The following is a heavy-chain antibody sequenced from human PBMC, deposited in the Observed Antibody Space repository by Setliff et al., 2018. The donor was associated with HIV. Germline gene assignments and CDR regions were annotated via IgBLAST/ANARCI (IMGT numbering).Heavy chain of an antibody. V-gene: IGHV1-69*13. Sequence: SVKVSCKASGGTFGSYSITWVRQAPGQGLEWMGGIIPIFNTANYAQKFQGRVTITADESTSTAYMELSSLGSEDTAVYYCARGSGGYCSGGSCYFGFGLALWGQGTTVTVS. CDR1: GGTFGSYS. J-gene: IGHJ6*02. D-gene: IGHD2-15*01. CDR3: ARGSGGYCSGGSCYFGFGLAL. CDR2: IIPIFNTA.